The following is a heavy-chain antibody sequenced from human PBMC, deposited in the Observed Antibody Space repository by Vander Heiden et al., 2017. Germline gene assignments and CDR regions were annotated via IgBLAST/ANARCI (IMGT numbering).Heavy chain of an antibody. V-gene: IGHV3-23*01. Sequence: EVQLLESGGGLVQPGGSLRLSCAASGFTFSSYAMSWVRQAPGKGLEWVSAISGSGGSTYYADAVKGRFTISRDNSKNTLYLQMKRMRAEDTAVYYCAKDSGYGSGRFDYWGQGTMVTVSS. CDR2: ISGSGGST. D-gene: IGHD3-10*01. CDR3: AKDSGYGSGRFDY. CDR1: GFTFSSYA. J-gene: IGHJ4*02.